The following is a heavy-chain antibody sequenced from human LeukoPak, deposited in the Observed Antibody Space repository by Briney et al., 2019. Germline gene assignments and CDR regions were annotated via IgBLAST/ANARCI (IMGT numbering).Heavy chain of an antibody. CDR2: IKQDGSGK. D-gene: IGHD5-24*01. V-gene: IGHV3-7*01. CDR3: AGGRDVYRY. Sequence: GGSLRLSCTASGFTFSFYMMNWVRQAPGKGLEWVANIKQDGSGKYYVDSVKGRFTISRDNAKNSLYLQMNSLRAEDTAVYYCAGGRDVYRYWGQGTLVTVSS. CDR1: GFTFSFYM. J-gene: IGHJ4*02.